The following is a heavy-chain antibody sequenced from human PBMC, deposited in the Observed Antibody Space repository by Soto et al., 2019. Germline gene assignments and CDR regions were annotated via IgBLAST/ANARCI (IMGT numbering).Heavy chain of an antibody. D-gene: IGHD2-2*02. J-gene: IGHJ4*02. Sequence: KPGVSLRLSCAASGFTFSNAWMSWVRQAPGKGLEWVGRIKSKTDGGTTDYAAPVKGRFTISRDDSKNTLYLQMNSLKTEDTAVYYCPTLIQGDCSSTSRYTYPSFWGQGTRVTVSS. V-gene: IGHV3-15*01. CDR3: PTLIQGDCSSTSRYTYPSF. CDR2: IKSKTDGGTT. CDR1: GFTFSNAW.